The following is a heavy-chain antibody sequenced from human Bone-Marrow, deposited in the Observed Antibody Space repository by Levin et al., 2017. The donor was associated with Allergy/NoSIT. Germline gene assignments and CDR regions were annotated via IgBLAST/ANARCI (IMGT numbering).Heavy chain of an antibody. D-gene: IGHD3-22*01. CDR1: GFTFTTYA. V-gene: IGHV3-33*01. J-gene: IGHJ6*02. CDR2: IWYDGSNE. Sequence: GGSLRLSCATSGFTFTTYAIHWVRQAPGKGLEWVAVIWYDGSNEYYTDSVRGRFTISRDNSKNTLYLQMNSLRAEDTAVYYCARDSVQVVEPAPDDNNQPSLLMDVWGQGTTVIVSS. CDR3: ARDSVQVVEPAPDDNNQPSLLMDV.